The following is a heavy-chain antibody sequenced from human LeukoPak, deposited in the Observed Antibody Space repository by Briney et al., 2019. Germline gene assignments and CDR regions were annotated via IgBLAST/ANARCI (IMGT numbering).Heavy chain of an antibody. Sequence: ASVKVSCKVSGYTLTELSMHWVRQAPGKGLGWMGGFVPEDGETIYAQKFQGRVTMTEDTSTDTAYMELSSLRSEDTAVYYCAQYCTNGVCRYYFDYWGQGTLVTVSS. J-gene: IGHJ4*02. V-gene: IGHV1-24*01. D-gene: IGHD2-8*01. CDR1: GYTLTELS. CDR2: FVPEDGET. CDR3: AQYCTNGVCRYYFDY.